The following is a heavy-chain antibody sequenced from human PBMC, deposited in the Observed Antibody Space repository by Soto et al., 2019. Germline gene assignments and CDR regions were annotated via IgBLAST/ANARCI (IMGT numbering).Heavy chain of an antibody. CDR2: ISSSGSTI. CDR3: ARDRPSNYWYYYYMDV. CDR1: GLTFSDYY. Sequence: PGGSLRLSCAASGLTFSDYYMSWIRQAPGKGLEWGSYISSSGSTIYYADSVKCRFTISRDNAKNSLYLQMNSLRAEDTAVYYCARDRPSNYWYYYYMDVWGKGTTVTVSS. J-gene: IGHJ6*03. V-gene: IGHV3-11*01.